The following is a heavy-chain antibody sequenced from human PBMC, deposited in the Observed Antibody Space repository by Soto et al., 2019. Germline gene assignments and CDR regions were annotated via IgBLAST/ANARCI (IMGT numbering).Heavy chain of an antibody. V-gene: IGHV5-10-1*01. J-gene: IGHJ6*02. Sequence: GESLKIPWKGSGYSLTSYWISWVRQMPGKGLEWMGRIDPSDSYTNYSPSFQGHVTISADKSISTAYLQWSSLKASDTAMYYCASWEYSSSSCYDYYYVMDVSGRGSTVTGSS. D-gene: IGHD6-6*01. CDR1: GYSLTSYW. CDR3: ASWEYSSSSCYDYYYVMDV. CDR2: IDPSDSYT.